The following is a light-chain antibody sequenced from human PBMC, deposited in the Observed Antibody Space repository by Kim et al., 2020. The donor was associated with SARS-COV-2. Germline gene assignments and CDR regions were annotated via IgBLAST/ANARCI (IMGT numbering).Light chain of an antibody. Sequence: NCKSSQSVLYSSNNKNYLAWYQQKPGQPPKLLIYWASTRESGVPDRFSGSGSGTDFTLTISSLQAEDVAVYYCQQYYTTPYTFGQGTKLEIK. CDR1: QSVLYSSNNKNY. V-gene: IGKV4-1*01. CDR3: QQYYTTPYT. J-gene: IGKJ2*01. CDR2: WAS.